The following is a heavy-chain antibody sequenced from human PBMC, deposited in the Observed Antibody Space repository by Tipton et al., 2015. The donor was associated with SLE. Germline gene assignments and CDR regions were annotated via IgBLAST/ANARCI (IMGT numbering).Heavy chain of an antibody. CDR3: ARFGPLGDSRFSASDY. CDR2: INHSGST. Sequence: TLSLTCAVYGGSFSGYYWSWIRQPPGKGLEWIGEINHSGSTNYNPSLKSRVTISVDTSKNHFSLNLSSVTAADTAVYYCARFGPLGDSRFSASDYWGQGTLVTVSS. V-gene: IGHV4-34*01. D-gene: IGHD3-16*01. J-gene: IGHJ4*02. CDR1: GGSFSGYY.